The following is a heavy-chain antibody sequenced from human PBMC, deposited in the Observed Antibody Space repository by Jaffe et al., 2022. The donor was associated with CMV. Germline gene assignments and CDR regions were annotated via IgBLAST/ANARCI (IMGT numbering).Heavy chain of an antibody. CDR2: IYYSGST. CDR1: GGSISSSSYY. CDR3: ARHGGSYSGSYYFDY. J-gene: IGHJ4*02. D-gene: IGHD1-26*01. V-gene: IGHV4-39*01. Sequence: QLQLQESGPGLVKPSETLSLTCTVSGGSISSSSYYWGWIRQPPGKGLEWIGSIYYSGSTYYNPSLKSRVTISVDTSKNQFSLKLSSVTAADTAVYYCARHGGSYSGSYYFDYWGQGTLVTVSS.